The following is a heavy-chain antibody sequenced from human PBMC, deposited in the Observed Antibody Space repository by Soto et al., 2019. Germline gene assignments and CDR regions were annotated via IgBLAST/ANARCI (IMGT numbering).Heavy chain of an antibody. J-gene: IGHJ4*02. D-gene: IGHD5-12*01. CDR1: GYTFTSYG. CDR2: ISTYNGNT. Sequence: QVPLVQSGAEVKKPGASVKVSCKVSGYTFTSYGVNWVRQVPGQGLEWMGSISTYNGNTNYAQKIQGRVTMTTDTSTSTAYMELRSLRSDDTAVYYCAREKRTFGYGGAYFDYWGQGTLVTVSS. V-gene: IGHV1-18*01. CDR3: AREKRTFGYGGAYFDY.